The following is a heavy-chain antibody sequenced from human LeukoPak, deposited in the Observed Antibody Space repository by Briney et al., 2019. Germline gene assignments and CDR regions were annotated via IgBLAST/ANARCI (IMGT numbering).Heavy chain of an antibody. CDR1: GFTFSTYE. V-gene: IGHV3-48*03. CDR3: ARERDSSSWYAFDI. CDR2: VNSRGATT. J-gene: IGHJ3*02. Sequence: GGSLRLSCAASGFTFSTYEMNWVRQAPGKGLEWVSYVNSRGATTYYADPVRGRFTIARDNAKNSLYLQMNSLRAEDTAVYYCARERDSSSWYAFDIWGQGTMVTVSS. D-gene: IGHD6-13*01.